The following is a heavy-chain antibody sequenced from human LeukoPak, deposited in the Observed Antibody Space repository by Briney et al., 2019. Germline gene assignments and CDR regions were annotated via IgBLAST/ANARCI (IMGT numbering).Heavy chain of an antibody. CDR2: INLSGGT. CDR1: GYTFTGYF. J-gene: IGHJ4*02. D-gene: IGHD3-22*01. V-gene: IGHV1-46*01. Sequence: GASVKVSCKASGYTFTGYFMHWVRQAPGQGLEWMGIINLSGGTTYAQKFQGRVTMTRDMSTSTVYMELSSLRSEDTATYYCARDPYYYDSSAYDAPFDYWGQGTLVTVSS. CDR3: ARDPYYYDSSAYDAPFDY.